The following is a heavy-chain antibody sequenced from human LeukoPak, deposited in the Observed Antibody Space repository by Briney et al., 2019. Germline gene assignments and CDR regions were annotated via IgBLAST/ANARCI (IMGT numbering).Heavy chain of an antibody. CDR1: GFSLRTSGVG. D-gene: IGHD3-10*01. V-gene: IGHV2-5*02. J-gene: IGHJ3*02. CDR3: AHREGRLGSDGFDI. CDR2: IYLDDDK. Sequence: ASGPTLVKPTQTLTLTCTLSGFSLRTSGVGVGWIRQPPGKALEWLALIYLDDDKRYSPSLKSRLTITKDTSKNQVVLTMTNMDPVDTATYYCAHREGRLGSDGFDIWGQGTMVTVSS.